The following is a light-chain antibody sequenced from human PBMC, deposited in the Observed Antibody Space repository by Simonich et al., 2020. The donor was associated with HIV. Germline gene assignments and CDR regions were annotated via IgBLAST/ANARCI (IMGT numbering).Light chain of an antibody. Sequence: QLVLTQSPSASASLGASVKLTCTLSSGHSSYAIAWHQQQPEKGPRYLMKLHSDGSHGKGDGIPDRFSGSSYGDERYLTISSLQSEDEADYYCQTWGAGAGANWVFGGGTKLTVL. CDR1: SGHSSYA. J-gene: IGLJ3*02. CDR3: QTWGAGAGANWV. V-gene: IGLV4-69*02. CDR2: LHSDGSH.